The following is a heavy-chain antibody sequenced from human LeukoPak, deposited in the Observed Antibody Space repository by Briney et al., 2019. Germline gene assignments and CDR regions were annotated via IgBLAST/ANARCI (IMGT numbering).Heavy chain of an antibody. V-gene: IGHV4-59*12. J-gene: IGHJ3*02. CDR3: ARGDLSGTLDYGDPQGAFDI. CDR1: GGSISSYY. Sequence: SETLSLTCTVSGGSISSYYWSWIRQPPGKGLEWIGYIYYSGSTNYNPSLKSRVTISVNRSKNQFSLKLSSVTATDTAVYYCARGDLSGTLDYGDPQGAFDIWGQGTMVTVSS. D-gene: IGHD4-17*01. CDR2: IYYSGST.